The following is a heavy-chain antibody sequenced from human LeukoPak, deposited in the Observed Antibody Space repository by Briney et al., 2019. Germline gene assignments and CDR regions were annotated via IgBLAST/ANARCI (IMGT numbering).Heavy chain of an antibody. CDR3: ARVGGH. Sequence: GSLRLSCAASGLTVSKNYMSWVRQAPGKRLESVSVIYSGGSTYYADSVRGRFTISRDNSKNTLYLQMNSLRVEDTAVYYCARVGGHWGQGTLVTVSS. CDR1: GLTVSKNY. D-gene: IGHD3-10*01. CDR2: IYSGGST. J-gene: IGHJ4*02. V-gene: IGHV3-53*01.